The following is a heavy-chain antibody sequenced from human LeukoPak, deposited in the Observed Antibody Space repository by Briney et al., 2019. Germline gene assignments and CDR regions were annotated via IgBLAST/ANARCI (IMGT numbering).Heavy chain of an antibody. V-gene: IGHV1-24*01. D-gene: IGHD3-22*01. J-gene: IGHJ4*02. CDR3: ATSKRHYYDSSGYYYGY. CDR1: GYTLTELS. CDR2: FAPEDGET. Sequence: ASVKVSCKVSGYTLTELSMHWVRQAPGKGLEWMGGFAPEDGETIYAQKFQGRVAMTEDTSTDTAYMELSSLRSEDTAVYYCATSKRHYYDSSGYYYGYWGQGTLVTVSS.